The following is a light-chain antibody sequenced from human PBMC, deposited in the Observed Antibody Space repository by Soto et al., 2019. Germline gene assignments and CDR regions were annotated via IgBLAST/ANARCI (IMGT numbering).Light chain of an antibody. Sequence: QSALTQPASVSGSPGQSITISCTGTSSDIGSYNRVSWYQQPPGTAPKLIIYEVNNRPSGVPDRFSGSKSGNTASLTISGLQAEDEADYYCNSFTTSSTYVFGTGTKGPS. CDR3: NSFTTSSTYV. CDR2: EVN. CDR1: SSDIGSYNR. V-gene: IGLV2-18*02. J-gene: IGLJ1*01.